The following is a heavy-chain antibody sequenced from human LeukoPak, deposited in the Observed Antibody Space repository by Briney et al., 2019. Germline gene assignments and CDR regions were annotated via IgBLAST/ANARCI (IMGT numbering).Heavy chain of an antibody. V-gene: IGHV4-38-2*01. D-gene: IGHD2-2*01. Sequence: SETLSLTCAVSGYSISSGYYWGWIRQPPGKGLEWIGSIYHSGSTYYNPSLKSRVTISVDTSKNQFSLKLSSVTAADTAVYYCARGARSAYCSSTSCHYYCYMDVWGKGTTVTVSS. CDR1: GYSISSGYY. CDR2: IYHSGST. J-gene: IGHJ6*03. CDR3: ARGARSAYCSSTSCHYYCYMDV.